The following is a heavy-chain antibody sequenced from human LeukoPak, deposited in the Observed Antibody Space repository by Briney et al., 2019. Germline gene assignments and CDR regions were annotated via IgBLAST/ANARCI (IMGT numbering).Heavy chain of an antibody. D-gene: IGHD3-3*01. CDR1: GFTFSSYA. CDR3: AKDRITIFGVATNDAFDI. V-gene: IGHV3-23*01. Sequence: GGSLRLSCAASGFTFSSYAMSWVRQAPGKGLEWVSAISGSGGSTYYADSVKGRFTISRDNSKNTLYLQMNSLRAEDTAVYYCAKDRITIFGVATNDAFDIWGQGTMVTVSS. CDR2: ISGSGGST. J-gene: IGHJ3*02.